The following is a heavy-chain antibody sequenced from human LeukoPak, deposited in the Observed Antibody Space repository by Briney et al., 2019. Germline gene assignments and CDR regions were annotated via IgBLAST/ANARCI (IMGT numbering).Heavy chain of an antibody. D-gene: IGHD6-13*01. CDR2: INHSGST. Sequence: SETLSLTCAVYGGSFSGYYWSWIRQPPGKGLEWIGEINHSGSTNYNPSLKSRVTISVDTSKNQFSLKLSSVTAADTAVYYCARDGIAAAGTSLPYYYYYMDVWGKGTTVTVSS. CDR1: GGSFSGYY. CDR3: ARDGIAAAGTSLPYYYYYMDV. V-gene: IGHV4-34*01. J-gene: IGHJ6*03.